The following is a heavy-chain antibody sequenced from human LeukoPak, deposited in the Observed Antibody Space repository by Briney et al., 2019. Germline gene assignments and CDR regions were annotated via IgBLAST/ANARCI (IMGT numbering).Heavy chain of an antibody. V-gene: IGHV1-69*05. J-gene: IGHJ4*02. CDR2: IIPIFGTA. CDR1: GYTFTSYG. Sequence: SVKVSCKASGYTFTSYGISWVRQAPGQGLEWMGGIIPIFGTANYAQKFQGRVTITTDESTSTAYMELSSLRSEDTAVYYCAKTTGTTDDHFDYWGQGTLVTVSS. CDR3: AKTTGTTDDHFDY. D-gene: IGHD1-7*01.